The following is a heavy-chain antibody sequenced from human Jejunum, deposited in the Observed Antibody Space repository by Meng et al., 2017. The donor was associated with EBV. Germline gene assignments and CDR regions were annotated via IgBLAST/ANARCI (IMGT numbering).Heavy chain of an antibody. CDR3: AKDLSWNQADY. CDR2: INTDGSIT. J-gene: IGHJ4*02. D-gene: IGHD1-14*01. CDR1: GFTFSSYW. Sequence: RLVEAGGGLVQPGGSLTLSCAASGFTFSSYWMHWFRQAPGKGLVWVSRINTDGSITNCADSVKGRFTISRDNARNTLYLQMNSLRAEDTAMYYCAKDLSWNQADYWGQGILVTVSS. V-gene: IGHV3-74*01.